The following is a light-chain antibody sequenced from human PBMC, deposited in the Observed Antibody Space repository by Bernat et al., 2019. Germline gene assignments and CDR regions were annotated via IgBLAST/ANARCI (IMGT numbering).Light chain of an antibody. J-gene: IGLJ3*02. CDR3: SSYTSLNTWV. CDR1: SGDVGGHNY. CDR2: DVS. V-gene: IGLV2-14*03. Sequence: QSALTQPASVSGSPGQSITISCTGASGDVGGHNYVYWYQQHPGKAPKLMIYDVSHRPSGVSNRFSGSKSGNTASLTISGLQAEDEADYYCSSYTSLNTWVFGGGTKLTVL.